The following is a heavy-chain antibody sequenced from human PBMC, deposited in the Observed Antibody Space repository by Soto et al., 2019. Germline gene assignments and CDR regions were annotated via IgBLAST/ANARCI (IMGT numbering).Heavy chain of an antibody. CDR3: AKDGGKDGYFGNWFDP. CDR2: IIPIFDTA. V-gene: IGHV1-69*15. J-gene: IGHJ5*02. CDR1: GGTFSNYA. Sequence: QVQLVQSGAEVKKPGSSVKVSCKASGGTFSNYAITWVRQAPGQGLEWLGRIIPIFDTANYAQKFQGRVTITADESTTRAYMELSSVRSDDMAVYYCAKDGGKDGYFGNWFDPWGQGTLVTVSS. D-gene: IGHD5-12*01.